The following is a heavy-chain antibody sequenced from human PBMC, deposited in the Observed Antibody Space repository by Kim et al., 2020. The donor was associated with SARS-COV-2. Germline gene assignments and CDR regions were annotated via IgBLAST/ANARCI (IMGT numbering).Heavy chain of an antibody. CDR1: GFTFSNAW. CDR3: TTEPFMAAAGTLWLDFYYYVDV. V-gene: IGHV3-15*01. CDR2: IKSKTDGGTT. Sequence: GGSLRLSCAASGFTFSNAWMSWVRQAPGKGLEWVGRIKSKTDGGTTDYAAPVKGRFTISRDDSKNTLYLQMNSLKAEDTAVYYCTTEPFMAAAGTLWLDFYYYVDVWGRGTTDSVSS. J-gene: IGHJ6*03. D-gene: IGHD6-13*01.